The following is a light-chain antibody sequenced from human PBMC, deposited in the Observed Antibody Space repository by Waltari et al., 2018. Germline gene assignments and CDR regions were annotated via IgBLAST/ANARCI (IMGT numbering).Light chain of an antibody. CDR2: EGD. V-gene: IGLV2-23*03. CDR1: GSEIDIYNL. CDR3: CSYAGGTTFL. J-gene: IGLJ2*01. Sequence: QSALTQPASVSGSLGQSITISCTGSGSEIDIYNLVSWYQQYPGKAPKRIIYEGDERPSGGSDRFSGSKSGNTASLTIAGLQADDEAEYHCCSYAGGTTFLFGGGTKVTVL.